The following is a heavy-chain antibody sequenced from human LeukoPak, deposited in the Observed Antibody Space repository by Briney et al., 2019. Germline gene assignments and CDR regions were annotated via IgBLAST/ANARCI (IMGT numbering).Heavy chain of an antibody. D-gene: IGHD6-19*01. V-gene: IGHV1-8*01. CDR1: GYTFTSYD. CDR2: MNPNSGNT. J-gene: IGHJ4*02. CDR3: ARDGVAGTYHQFDY. Sequence: GASVKVSCKASGYTFTSYDINWVRQATGQGLEWMGWMNPNSGNTGYAQKFQGRVTMTRNTSISTAYMELRSLRSDDTAVYYCARDGVAGTYHQFDYWGQGTLVTVSS.